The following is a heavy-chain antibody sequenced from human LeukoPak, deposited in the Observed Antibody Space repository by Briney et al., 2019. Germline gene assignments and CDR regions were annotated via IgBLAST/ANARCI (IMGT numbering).Heavy chain of an antibody. D-gene: IGHD3-10*01. CDR2: IYHSGST. CDR1: GGSISSSNW. V-gene: IGHV4-4*02. Sequence: KPSGTLSLTCAVSGGSISSSNWWSWVRQPPGKGLEWIGEIYHSGSTNYNPSLKSRVTISIDMSNNHFSLTLKSVTAADKAVYYCARDSGPWGVFDPWGQGTLVTVSS. CDR3: ARDSGPWGVFDP. J-gene: IGHJ5*02.